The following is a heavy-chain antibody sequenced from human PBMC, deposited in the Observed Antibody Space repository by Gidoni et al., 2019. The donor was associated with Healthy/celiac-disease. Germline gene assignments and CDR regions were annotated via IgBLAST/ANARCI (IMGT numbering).Heavy chain of an antibody. CDR2: INSDGSST. CDR1: GFTFSSYW. D-gene: IGHD6-13*01. J-gene: IGHJ4*02. CDR3: ARERYSSRNRWGKSLDY. V-gene: IGHV3-74*01. Sequence: EVQLVESGGGLVQPGGSLRLSCAASGFTFSSYWMHWVRQAPGKGLVWVSRINSDGSSTSYADSVKGRFTISRDNAKNTLYLQMNSLRAEDTAVYYCARERYSSRNRWGKSLDYWGQGTLVTVSS.